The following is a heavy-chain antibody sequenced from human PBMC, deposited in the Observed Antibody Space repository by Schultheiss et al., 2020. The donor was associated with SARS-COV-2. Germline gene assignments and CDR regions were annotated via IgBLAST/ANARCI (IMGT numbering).Heavy chain of an antibody. Sequence: GGSLRLSCAASGFTFSSYWMHWVRQAPGKGLEWVSAISGSGGSTYYADSVKGRFTISRDNSKNTIYLQMNSLRAEDTAMYYCAGHGGHSDWGQGTLVTVSS. CDR2: ISGSGGST. CDR3: AGHGGHSD. J-gene: IGHJ4*02. V-gene: IGHV3-23*01. CDR1: GFTFSSYW. D-gene: IGHD4-23*01.